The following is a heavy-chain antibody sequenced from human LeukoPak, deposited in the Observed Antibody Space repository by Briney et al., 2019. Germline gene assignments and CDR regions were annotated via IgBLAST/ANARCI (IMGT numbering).Heavy chain of an antibody. Sequence: ASVRVSCKASGGTFSSYAISWVRQAPGQGLEWMGRIIPIFGTANYAQKFQGRVTITTDESTSTAYMELSSLRSEDTAVYYCAREVGGNWFDPWGQGTLVTVSS. V-gene: IGHV1-69*05. CDR2: IIPIFGTA. CDR3: AREVGGNWFDP. J-gene: IGHJ5*02. CDR1: GGTFSSYA. D-gene: IGHD2-15*01.